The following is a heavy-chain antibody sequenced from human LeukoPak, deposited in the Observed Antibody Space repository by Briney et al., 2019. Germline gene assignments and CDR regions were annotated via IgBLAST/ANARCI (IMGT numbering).Heavy chain of an antibody. Sequence: SETLSLTCTVSGGSISSSSYYWGWIRQPPGKGLEWIGSIYYSGSTYYNPSLKSRVTISVDTSKNQFSLKLSSVTAADTAVYYCARDPLGEVGATYFDYWGQGTLVTVSS. J-gene: IGHJ4*02. CDR2: IYYSGST. CDR1: GGSISSSSYY. D-gene: IGHD1-26*01. CDR3: ARDPLGEVGATYFDY. V-gene: IGHV4-39*07.